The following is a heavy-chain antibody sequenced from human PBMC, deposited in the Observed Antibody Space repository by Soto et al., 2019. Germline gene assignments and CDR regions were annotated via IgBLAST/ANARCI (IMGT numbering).Heavy chain of an antibody. CDR2: ITWNSGNL. D-gene: IGHD3-16*01. CDR3: AKDHLGGAMAVPFFDP. J-gene: IGHJ5*02. Sequence: GGSLRLSCAASGFNFDDYAMHWVRQAPGKGLEWVAGITWNSGNLAYADSVKGRFTISRDNAKDSLYLQMNSLTPEDTAFYYCAKDHLGGAMAVPFFDPWGQGALVTVS. CDR1: GFNFDDYA. V-gene: IGHV3-9*01.